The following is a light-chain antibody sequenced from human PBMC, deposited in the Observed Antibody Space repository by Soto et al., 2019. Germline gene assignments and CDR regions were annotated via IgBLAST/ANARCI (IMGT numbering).Light chain of an antibody. CDR3: HNYTNWLQDT. Sequence: MMPQSPAPLSVSPGEIATLSCRASQSVSGNLAWYQHKPGQTPRLLFYGASTSAAGMPARFSGTEFATEFTLTISNLQSEDFAGYYCHNYTNWLQDTFDQGTMLEIK. V-gene: IGKV3D-15*01. J-gene: IGKJ2*01. CDR2: GAS. CDR1: QSVSGN.